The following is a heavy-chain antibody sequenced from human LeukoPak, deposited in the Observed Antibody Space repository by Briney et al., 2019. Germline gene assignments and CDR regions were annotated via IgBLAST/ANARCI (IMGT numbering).Heavy chain of an antibody. Sequence: GGSLRLSCAASGFTFSSFAMTWVHQAPGEGLEWVSTISGSGGSTYYADSVKGRFTISRDNSKNTLYVQMKSLRAEDTAVYYCAKARSSTVTTSFDYWGQGTLVTVSS. D-gene: IGHD4-17*01. J-gene: IGHJ4*02. CDR1: GFTFSSFA. CDR2: ISGSGGST. V-gene: IGHV3-23*01. CDR3: AKARSSTVTTSFDY.